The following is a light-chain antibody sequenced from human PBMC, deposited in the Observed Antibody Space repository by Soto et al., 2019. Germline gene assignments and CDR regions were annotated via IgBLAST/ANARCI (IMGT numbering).Light chain of an antibody. CDR1: ALPKQY. CDR2: KDN. J-gene: IGLJ1*01. V-gene: IGLV3-25*02. CDR3: QSSDSSGRYPYV. Sequence: SYELAQPPSVSVSPGQTARITCSGDALPKQYAYWYQQKPGQAPVVVIYKDNERPSGIPERFSGSTSGTTVTLTIIGVHAEEEADYFCQSSDSSGRYPYVFGSGTKVTVL.